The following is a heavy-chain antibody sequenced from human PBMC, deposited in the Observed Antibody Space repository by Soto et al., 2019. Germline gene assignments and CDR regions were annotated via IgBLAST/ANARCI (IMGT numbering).Heavy chain of an antibody. D-gene: IGHD4-17*01. CDR2: LYGSGRGI. CDR3: AKDAVAGDGVWLAHA. V-gene: IGHV3-23*01. CDR1: GFTFSSYA. Sequence: EVQLLESGGGLVQPGGSLRLSCAASGFTFSSYAMIWIRQVPGKGLEWASGLYGSGRGIHYADSVKGRFTISRDNSAYVVYLHMNDLRIEDTAVYYCAKDAVAGDGVWLAHAWGRGTAVTVSS. J-gene: IGHJ5*02.